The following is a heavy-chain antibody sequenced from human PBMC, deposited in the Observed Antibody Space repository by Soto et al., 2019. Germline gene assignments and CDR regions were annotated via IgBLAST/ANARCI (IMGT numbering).Heavy chain of an antibody. CDR2: TYYRSKWYN. CDR3: ARVYYDSSGYSGPPSDWFDP. D-gene: IGHD3-22*01. Sequence: KQSQTLSLTCAISGDSVSSNSAAWNWIRQSPSRGLEWLGRTYYRSKWYNDYAVSVKSRITINPDTSKNQFSLQLNSVTPEDTAVYYCARVYYDSSGYSGPPSDWFDPWGQGTLVTVSS. J-gene: IGHJ5*02. CDR1: GDSVSSNSAA. V-gene: IGHV6-1*01.